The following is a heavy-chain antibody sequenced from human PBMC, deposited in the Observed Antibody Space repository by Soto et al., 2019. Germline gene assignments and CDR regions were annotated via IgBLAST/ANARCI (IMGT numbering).Heavy chain of an antibody. V-gene: IGHV1-2*04. Sequence: QGQLLQSGAEVKKPGASVKVSCKTSGYSFTDYKLHWVRQAPGQGLEWMGWVDPNGGGSNSAQKFQGSVTMTWDTSITTGYLDLTRLTTNETATYFCATWVDYGDFEGFDFWGQGTLVPVSS. D-gene: IGHD4-17*01. CDR2: VDPNGGGS. J-gene: IGHJ4*02. CDR3: ATWVDYGDFEGFDF. CDR1: GYSFTDYK.